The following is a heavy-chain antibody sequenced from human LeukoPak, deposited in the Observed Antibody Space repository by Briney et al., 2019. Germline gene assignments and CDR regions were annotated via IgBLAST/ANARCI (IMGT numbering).Heavy chain of an antibody. CDR3: AREILASSSPFDY. CDR2: INPNSGGT. V-gene: IGHV1-2*02. Sequence: ASVKVSCKASGYTFTGYYMHWVRQAPGQGLEWMGWINPNSGGTSYAQKFQGRVTMTRDTSISTAYMELTRLTSDDTAVYYCAREILASSSPFDYWGQGTLVTVSS. CDR1: GYTFTGYY. J-gene: IGHJ4*02. D-gene: IGHD6-6*01.